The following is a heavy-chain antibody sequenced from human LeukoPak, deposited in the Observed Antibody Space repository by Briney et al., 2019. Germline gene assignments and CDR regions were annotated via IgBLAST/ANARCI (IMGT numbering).Heavy chain of an antibody. CDR3: AREMTTVTQIDY. J-gene: IGHJ4*02. D-gene: IGHD4-17*01. V-gene: IGHV3-7*01. CDR2: IKQDGSEK. CDR1: GFTFCSFW. Sequence: SGGSLRLSCAASGFTFCSFWMSWVRQAPGKGLEWVANIKQDGSEKYYVDSVKGRFTISRGNAKNSLYLQMNSLRAEDTAVYYCAREMTTVTQIDYWGQGTLVTVSS.